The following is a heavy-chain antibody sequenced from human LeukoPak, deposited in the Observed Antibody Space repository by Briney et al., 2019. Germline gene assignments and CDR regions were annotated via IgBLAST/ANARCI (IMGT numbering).Heavy chain of an antibody. CDR3: ARLFSLVSGYYYDSSGYPNWFDP. Sequence: GESLKISCKGSGYSFTSYWIGWVRQMPAKGLGWMGIIYPGDSDTRYSPSFQGQVTISASNSNSTAFPQCSSLQAPDTAMYYCARLFSLVSGYYYDSSGYPNWFDPWGQGTLVTVSS. D-gene: IGHD3-22*01. CDR1: GYSFTSYW. CDR2: IYPGDSDT. J-gene: IGHJ5*02. V-gene: IGHV5-51*01.